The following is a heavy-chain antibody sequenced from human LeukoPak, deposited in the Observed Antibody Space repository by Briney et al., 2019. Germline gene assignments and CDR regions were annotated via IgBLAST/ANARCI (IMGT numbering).Heavy chain of an antibody. D-gene: IGHD5-18*01. V-gene: IGHV3-30*02. J-gene: IGHJ4*02. CDR3: AKGDSYGFDY. CDR1: GFTFSSYA. CDR2: IRKDGSGT. Sequence: PGGSLRLSCAASGFTFSSYAMSWVRQAPGKGLEWVAFIRKDGSGTYYADSVKGRFTISRDNSKNTVHLQMSSLGAEDTAVYYCAKGDSYGFDYWGQGSLVTVSS.